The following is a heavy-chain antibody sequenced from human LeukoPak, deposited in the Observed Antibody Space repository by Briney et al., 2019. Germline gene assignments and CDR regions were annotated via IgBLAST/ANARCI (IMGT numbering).Heavy chain of an antibody. J-gene: IGHJ4*02. D-gene: IGHD2-8*01. CDR2: ISSSGSTI. Sequence: GGSLRLSCAASGFTFSSYEVNWVRQAPGKGLEWVSYISSSGSTIYYADSVKGRFTISRDNAKNSLYLQMNSLRAEDTAVYYCARDMGYGGPTNGYWGQGTLVTVSS. CDR3: ARDMGYGGPTNGY. V-gene: IGHV3-48*03. CDR1: GFTFSSYE.